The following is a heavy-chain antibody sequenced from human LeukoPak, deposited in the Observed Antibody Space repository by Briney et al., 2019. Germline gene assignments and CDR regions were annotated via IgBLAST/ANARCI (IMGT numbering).Heavy chain of an antibody. CDR3: ARDAKYSGGYPEFFDY. CDR1: GFTFSSYS. J-gene: IGHJ4*02. V-gene: IGHV3-21*01. D-gene: IGHD1-26*01. Sequence: AGGSLRLSCAASGFTFSSYSMNWVRQAPGKGLEWVSSISSSSSFIYYADSLKGRFTISRDNAKNSLYLQMNSLRAEDTAVYYCARDAKYSGGYPEFFDYWGQGTLVTVSS. CDR2: ISSSSSFI.